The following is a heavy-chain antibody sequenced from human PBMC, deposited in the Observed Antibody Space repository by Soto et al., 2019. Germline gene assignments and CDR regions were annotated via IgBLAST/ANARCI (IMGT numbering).Heavy chain of an antibody. J-gene: IGHJ4*02. Sequence: QITLKESGLTLVKPTQTLTLTCFFSGFSLSSSGVGVGWIRQPPGKALEWLALIYWDDDKHYSPSLKTRLTITKDTPKTQAVLTLSDVDPVDTGRYYYARISSGFGELFEYWGQGTLVTVSS. CDR2: IYWDDDK. CDR3: ARISSGFGELFEY. D-gene: IGHD3-10*01. CDR1: GFSLSSSGVG. V-gene: IGHV2-5*02.